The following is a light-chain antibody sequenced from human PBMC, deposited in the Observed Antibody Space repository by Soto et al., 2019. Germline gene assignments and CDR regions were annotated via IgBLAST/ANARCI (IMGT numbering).Light chain of an antibody. V-gene: IGLV1-40*01. J-gene: IGLJ2*01. CDR1: SFNIGAGYD. CDR3: QSYDSSLRAVV. CDR2: AHS. Sequence: QSVLTQPPSVSGAPGQRVTISCTGSSFNIGAGYDVHWYQQFPGTAPKLLIYAHSNRPSGVPDRFSGSKSGTSGSLAITGLQAEDEADYYCQSYDSSLRAVVFGGGIKLTVL.